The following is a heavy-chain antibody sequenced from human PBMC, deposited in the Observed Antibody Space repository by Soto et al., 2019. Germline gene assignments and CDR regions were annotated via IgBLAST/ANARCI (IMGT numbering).Heavy chain of an antibody. CDR3: AKSVYNWNDGFFAY. CDR2: ISYDGNNK. V-gene: IGHV3-30*18. CDR1: GFTFSSYG. J-gene: IGHJ4*02. Sequence: PGGSLGLSCAASGFTFSSYGMHWVRQAPGKGLEWVAVISYDGNNKYYADSVKGRFTISRDNSKNTLSLQMNSLRAEDTAVYYCAKSVYNWNDGFFAYWGQGTLVIVSS. D-gene: IGHD1-1*01.